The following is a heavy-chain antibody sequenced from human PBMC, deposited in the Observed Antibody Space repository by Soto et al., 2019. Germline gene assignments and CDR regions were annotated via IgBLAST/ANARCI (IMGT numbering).Heavy chain of an antibody. V-gene: IGHV3-30-3*01. Sequence: PGGSMRLSCAASGFTFSRYPMHWVRQAPGKGLEWVAVMSYDGSNQYYSDSVKGRFTISRDKSNSTLYLQMNSLSAEDTALYYLARGGDEQLWACYGSWGQGTRVVVAS. CDR2: MSYDGSNQ. D-gene: IGHD5-18*01. CDR1: GFTFSRYP. J-gene: IGHJ5*02. CDR3: ARGGDEQLWACYGS.